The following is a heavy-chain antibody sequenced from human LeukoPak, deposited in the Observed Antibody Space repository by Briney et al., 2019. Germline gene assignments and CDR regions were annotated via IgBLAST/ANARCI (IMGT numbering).Heavy chain of an antibody. V-gene: IGHV3-53*01. J-gene: IGHJ3*02. CDR3: ARESYYDILTGYYSSAFDI. D-gene: IGHD3-9*01. CDR1: GFTVSSNY. CDR2: IYIGGST. Sequence: PGGSLRLSCAASGFTVSSNYMSWVRQAPGKGLEWVSVIYIGGSTYYADSVKGRFTISRDNAKNSLYLQMNSLRAEDTAVYYCARESYYDILTGYYSSAFDIWGQGTMVTVSS.